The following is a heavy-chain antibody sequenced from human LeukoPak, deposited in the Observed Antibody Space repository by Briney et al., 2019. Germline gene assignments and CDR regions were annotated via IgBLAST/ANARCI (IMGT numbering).Heavy chain of an antibody. CDR1: GYSFTSYW. J-gene: IGHJ4*02. D-gene: IGHD1-26*01. CDR3: ARHPAIGSSGSYYFDY. V-gene: IGHV5-51*01. CDR2: IYPGDPDT. Sequence: GEALKISSKVSGYSFTSYWIAWVRQMPGKDLEWMGIIYPGDPDTRYTPSFQGHVTISADKSISPAYLQWSSLKASETAMFYCARHPAIGSSGSYYFDYWGQGTLVTVSS.